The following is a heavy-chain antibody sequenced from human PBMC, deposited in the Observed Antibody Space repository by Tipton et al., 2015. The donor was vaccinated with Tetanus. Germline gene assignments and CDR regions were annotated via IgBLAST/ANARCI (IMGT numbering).Heavy chain of an antibody. CDR3: ARDQTVAYYDSSGYSSTYSYYGRDV. V-gene: IGHV4-4*07. CDR2: IYTSGST. CDR1: GGSISSYY. Sequence: TLSLTCTVSGGSISSYYWSWIRQPARKGLEWIGRIYTSGSTNYNPSLKSRVTMSVDTSKNQFSLKLSSVTAADTAVYYCARDQTVAYYDSSGYSSTYSYYGRDVWGQGTAVTVSS. D-gene: IGHD3-22*01. J-gene: IGHJ6*02.